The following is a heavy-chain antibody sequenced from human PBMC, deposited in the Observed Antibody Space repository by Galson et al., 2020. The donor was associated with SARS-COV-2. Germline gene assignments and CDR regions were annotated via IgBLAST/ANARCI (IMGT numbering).Heavy chain of an antibody. J-gene: IGHJ6*02. CDR1: GFTFSSYA. Sequence: PGGSLRLSCAASGFTFSSYAMHWVRQAPGKGLEWVAVISYDGSNKYYADSVKGRFTISRDNSKNTLYLQMKSLRAEDTAVYYCARDLLMVNPYYYYYGMDVWGQGTTVTVSS. CDR2: ISYDGSNK. V-gene: IGHV3-30-3*01. D-gene: IGHD2-8*01. CDR3: ARDLLMVNPYYYYYGMDV.